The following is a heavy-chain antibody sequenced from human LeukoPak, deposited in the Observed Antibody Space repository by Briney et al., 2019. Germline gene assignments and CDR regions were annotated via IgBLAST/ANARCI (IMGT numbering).Heavy chain of an antibody. D-gene: IGHD3-3*01. J-gene: IGHJ5*02. V-gene: IGHV4-59*01. CDR1: GGSISSYY. CDR2: IYYSGNT. CDR3: ARGYDFWSGYPFDP. Sequence: SETLSLTCTVSGGSISSYYWSWIRQPPGKGLEWIGYIYYSGNTNYNPSLKSRVTISVDTSKNQFSLKLSSVTAADTAVYYCARGYDFWSGYPFDPWGQGTLVTVSS.